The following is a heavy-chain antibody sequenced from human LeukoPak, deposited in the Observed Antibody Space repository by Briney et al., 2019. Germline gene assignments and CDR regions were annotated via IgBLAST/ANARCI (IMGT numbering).Heavy chain of an antibody. V-gene: IGHV1-18*01. CDR3: ARAHPHYDLFHAFDH. CDR2: VSRYNGNT. CDR1: GYNFIGYG. D-gene: IGHD3/OR15-3a*01. Sequence: ASVKVSCKASGYNFIGYGITWVRQAPGQGLGWMGWVSRYNGNTDFAQKFQGRVSMTIEISTTTVYMELRGLRSDDTAVYYCARAHPHYDLFHAFDHWGQGTLVTVSS. J-gene: IGHJ4*02.